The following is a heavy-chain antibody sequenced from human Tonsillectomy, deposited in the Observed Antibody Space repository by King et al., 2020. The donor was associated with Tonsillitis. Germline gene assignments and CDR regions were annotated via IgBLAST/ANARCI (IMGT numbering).Heavy chain of an antibody. CDR2: INHSGST. CDR3: ARGLWFGES. V-gene: IGHV4-34*01. D-gene: IGHD3-10*01. J-gene: IGHJ4*02. CDR1: GGSFSGYY. Sequence: VQLQQWGAGLLKPSETLSLTCAVYGGSFSGYYWSWIRQPPGKGLEWIGEINHSGSTSYNPSLKSRVTISADTFKNQFSLKLSSVTAADTAVYYCARGLWFGESWGQGTLVTVSS.